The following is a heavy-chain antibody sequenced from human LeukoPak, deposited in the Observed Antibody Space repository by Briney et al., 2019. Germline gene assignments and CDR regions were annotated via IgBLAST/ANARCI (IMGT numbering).Heavy chain of an antibody. J-gene: IGHJ4*02. Sequence: SETLSLTCTVSGGSISSSSYYWGWIRQPPGKGLEWIGSIYYSGSTYYNPSLKSRVTISVDTSKNQFSLKLSSVTAADTAVYYCASHDDSSGWYPAANDYWGQGTLVTVSS. D-gene: IGHD6-19*01. CDR3: ASHDDSSGWYPAANDY. CDR1: GGSISSSSYY. CDR2: IYYSGST. V-gene: IGHV4-39*01.